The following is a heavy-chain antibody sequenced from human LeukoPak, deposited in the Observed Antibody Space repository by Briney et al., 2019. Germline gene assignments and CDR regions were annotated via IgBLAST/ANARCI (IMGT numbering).Heavy chain of an antibody. CDR3: PQIARFYWGPGMGIPVDY. J-gene: IGHJ4*02. CDR2: IYWNDDK. Sequence: SGPTLVNPTQTLKLTCTFSGFSLNTRGATVDWIRQPPGKALEWLALIYWNDDKRYSPSLRSRLTISKDTSKNHVVLTMTNMDPVNTPTYYCPQIARFYWGPGMGIPVDYWGQGPLVTVPS. V-gene: IGHV2-5*01. D-gene: IGHD3-10*01. CDR1: GFSLNTRGAT.